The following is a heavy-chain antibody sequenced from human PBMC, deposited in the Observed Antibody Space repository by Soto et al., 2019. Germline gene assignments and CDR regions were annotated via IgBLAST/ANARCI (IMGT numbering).Heavy chain of an antibody. CDR2: IYHSGST. V-gene: IGHV4-31*03. CDR3: ARDGAGAYGLGWFDP. Sequence: QVQLQESGPGLVKPSQTLSLTCTVSGDSISRGGYYWNWLRQHPRKGLEWIGYIYHSGSTIYNPSLKSRVTISGDTSKNRWSLELSNVTAADTAVYYCARDGAGAYGLGWFDPWGQGILVTVSS. J-gene: IGHJ5*02. CDR1: GDSISRGGYY. D-gene: IGHD2-21*01.